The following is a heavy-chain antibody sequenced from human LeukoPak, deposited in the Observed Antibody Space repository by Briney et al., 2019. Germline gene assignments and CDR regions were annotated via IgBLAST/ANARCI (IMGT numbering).Heavy chain of an antibody. V-gene: IGHV1-46*01. CDR3: ARGPYYYGSGSYYNSWFDP. J-gene: IGHJ5*02. Sequence: GASVKVSCKASGYTFTSYYIHWVRQAPGQGLEWMGIINPSGGSTSYAQKFQGRVTMTRDTSTSTVYMELSSLRSEDTAAYYCARGPYYYGSGSYYNSWFDPWGQGTLVTVSS. CDR1: GYTFTSYY. D-gene: IGHD3-10*01. CDR2: INPSGGST.